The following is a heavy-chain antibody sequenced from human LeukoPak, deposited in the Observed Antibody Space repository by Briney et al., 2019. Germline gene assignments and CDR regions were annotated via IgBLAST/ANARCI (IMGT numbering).Heavy chain of an antibody. V-gene: IGHV1-69*08. CDR1: GGTFSSYT. CDR3: ARDGVGATIGLDY. CDR2: IIPILGTA. D-gene: IGHD1-26*01. Sequence: GSSVKVSCKASGGTFSSYTISWVRQAPGQGLEWMGRIIPILGTANYAQKFQGRVTITADKSTSTAYMELSSLRSEDTAVYYCARDGVGATIGLDYWGQGTLVTVSS. J-gene: IGHJ4*02.